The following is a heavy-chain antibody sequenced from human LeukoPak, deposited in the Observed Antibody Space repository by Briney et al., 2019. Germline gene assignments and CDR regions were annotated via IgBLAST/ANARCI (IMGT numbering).Heavy chain of an antibody. Sequence: SQTLSLTCTVSGGSISSGSYYWSWIRQPAGKGLEWIGEINHSGSTNYNPSLKSRVTISVDTSKNQFSLKLSSVTAADTAVYYCARVRYWSPDFWSGYYYYYMDVWGKGTTVTVSS. CDR2: INHSGST. J-gene: IGHJ6*03. V-gene: IGHV4-61*09. CDR1: GGSISSGSYY. D-gene: IGHD3-3*01. CDR3: ARVRYWSPDFWSGYYYYYMDV.